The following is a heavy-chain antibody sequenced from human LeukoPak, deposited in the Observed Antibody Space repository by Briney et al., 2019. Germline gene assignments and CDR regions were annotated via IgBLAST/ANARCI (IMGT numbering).Heavy chain of an antibody. D-gene: IGHD6-13*01. CDR3: ARRAAAGTSA. V-gene: IGHV4-30-2*01. Sequence: SQTLSLTCTVSGGSISSGGHYWSWIRQPPGKGLEWIGHVDNSGTTYYNPSLKSRVTISLDRSKNQFSLKLSSVTAADTAVYYCARRAAAGTSAWGQGTLVTVSS. CDR1: GGSISSGGHY. CDR2: VDNSGTT. J-gene: IGHJ4*02.